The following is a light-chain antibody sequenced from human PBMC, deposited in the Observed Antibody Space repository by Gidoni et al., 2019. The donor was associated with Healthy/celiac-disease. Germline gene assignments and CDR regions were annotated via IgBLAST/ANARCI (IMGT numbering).Light chain of an antibody. CDR1: QSVSSSY. J-gene: IGKJ1*01. Sequence: EIVLTQSPGTLSLSPGERATLSCRASQSVSSSYLAWYQQKPGQAPRLLIYGASSRATGIPDRFRGSGSGTDFTLTISRLEPEDFAVYYCQQYGSSPWTFXPXTKVEIK. CDR2: GAS. V-gene: IGKV3-20*01. CDR3: QQYGSSPWT.